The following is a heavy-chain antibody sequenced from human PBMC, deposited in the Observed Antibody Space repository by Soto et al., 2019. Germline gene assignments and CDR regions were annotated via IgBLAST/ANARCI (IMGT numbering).Heavy chain of an antibody. CDR2: IIPIFGTA. Sequence: QVQLVQSGAEVKKPGSSVKVSCKASGGSFRSYAISWMRQAPGQGLEWMGGIIPIFGTANYAQKFQGRVTITADESTSTAYMELSSLRSDDTAVYYCARDFAPPEDYHYYYGMDVWGQGTTVTVS. CDR3: ARDFAPPEDYHYYYGMDV. J-gene: IGHJ6*02. V-gene: IGHV1-69*01. CDR1: GGSFRSYA.